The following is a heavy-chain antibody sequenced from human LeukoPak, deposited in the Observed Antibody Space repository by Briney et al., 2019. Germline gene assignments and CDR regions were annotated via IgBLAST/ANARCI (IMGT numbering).Heavy chain of an antibody. J-gene: IGHJ4*02. V-gene: IGHV3-23*01. CDR1: GFTFSSYA. CDR2: ISESGVTT. CDR3: AKGSSMTIAARLNY. D-gene: IGHD6-6*01. Sequence: GGSLRLSCAASGFTFSSYAMSWFRQAPGKGLEWVSAISESGVTTYYADSVKGRFTISRDNSKNTLYLQVNSLRAEDTAVYYCAKGSSMTIAARLNYWGQGTLVTVSS.